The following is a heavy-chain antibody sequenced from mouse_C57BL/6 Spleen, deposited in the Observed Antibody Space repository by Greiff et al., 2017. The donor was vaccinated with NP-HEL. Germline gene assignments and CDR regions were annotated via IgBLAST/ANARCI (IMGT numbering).Heavy chain of an antibody. CDR1: GYTFTDYD. CDR3: ARSDYGSSYWYFDV. J-gene: IGHJ1*03. CDR2: INPNNGGT. D-gene: IGHD1-1*01. Sequence: EVQLQQSGPELVKPGASVKISCKASGYTFTDYDMTWVKQSHGKSLEWIGDINPNNGGTSYNQKFKGKATLTVDKSSSTAYMELRSLTSEDSAVYYCARSDYGSSYWYFDVWGTGTTVTVSS. V-gene: IGHV1-26*01.